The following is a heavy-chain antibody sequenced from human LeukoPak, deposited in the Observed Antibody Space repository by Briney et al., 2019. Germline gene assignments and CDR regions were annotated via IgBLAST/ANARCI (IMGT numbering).Heavy chain of an antibody. Sequence: GGSLRLSCAASGFTFSNAWMSWVRQAPGKGLEWVGRIKSKTDGGTTDYVAPVKGRFTISRDDSKNTLYLQMNSLKTEDTAVYYCTTGSDYYGSGSYYPFDYWGQGTLVTVSS. D-gene: IGHD3-10*01. CDR3: TTGSDYYGSGSYYPFDY. V-gene: IGHV3-15*01. CDR2: IKSKTDGGTT. CDR1: GFTFSNAW. J-gene: IGHJ4*02.